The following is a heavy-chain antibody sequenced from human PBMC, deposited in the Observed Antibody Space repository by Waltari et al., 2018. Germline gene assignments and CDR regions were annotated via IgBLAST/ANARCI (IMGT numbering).Heavy chain of an antibody. D-gene: IGHD3-22*01. Sequence: DVQLVETGGGLIQPGGSLRLSCSVSGFTVSNNYMTWVRQAPAKGVEWVSVIYSGGNTYYAASVTGRFSISRDNFNNTLFLQMNNLRAEDTAIYYCARVIRDGPSGFYGIAAFDLWGQGTMVTVSS. J-gene: IGHJ3*01. V-gene: IGHV3-53*02. CDR2: IYSGGNT. CDR3: ARVIRDGPSGFYGIAAFDL. CDR1: GFTVSNNY.